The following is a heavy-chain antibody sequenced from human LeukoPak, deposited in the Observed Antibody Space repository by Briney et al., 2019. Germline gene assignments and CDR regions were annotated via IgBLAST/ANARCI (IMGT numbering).Heavy chain of an antibody. V-gene: IGHV3-30*02. CDR3: VGGLVSGSRPLIDY. D-gene: IGHD1-26*01. CDR2: IRYDGINE. J-gene: IGHJ4*02. Sequence: PGGSLRLSCAASGFTFSTYGMHWVRQAPGKGLEWVTFIRYDGINEYYADSVKGRFTISRDNSKNTLYLQMNSLRAEDTAVYYCVGGLVSGSRPLIDYWGQGTLVTVSS. CDR1: GFTFSTYG.